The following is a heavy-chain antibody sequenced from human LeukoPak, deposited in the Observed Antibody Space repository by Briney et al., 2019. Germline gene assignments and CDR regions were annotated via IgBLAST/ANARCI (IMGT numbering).Heavy chain of an antibody. Sequence: ASVKVSCKASGGTFSSYAITWVRQAPGQGLEWMGGIIPISKTADYAQKFQGRVTITADESTSTAYMELRSLRSDDTAVYYCASLVKDAGTEFDYWGQGTLVTVSS. V-gene: IGHV1-69*01. D-gene: IGHD6-13*01. CDR1: GGTFSSYA. CDR3: ASLVKDAGTEFDY. CDR2: IIPISKTA. J-gene: IGHJ4*02.